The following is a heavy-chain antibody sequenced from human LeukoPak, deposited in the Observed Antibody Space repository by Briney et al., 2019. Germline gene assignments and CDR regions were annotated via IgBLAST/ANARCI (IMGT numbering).Heavy chain of an antibody. CDR3: AGAWGYDILTGYYHDY. Sequence: GGSLRLSCAASGFTVSSNYMSWVRQAPGKGLEWVSVIYSGGTTYYADSVRGRFTISRDNSKNTLYLQMNSLRAEDTAVYYCAGAWGYDILTGYYHDYWGQGTLVTVSS. CDR2: IYSGGTT. CDR1: GFTVSSNY. V-gene: IGHV3-53*01. J-gene: IGHJ4*02. D-gene: IGHD3-9*01.